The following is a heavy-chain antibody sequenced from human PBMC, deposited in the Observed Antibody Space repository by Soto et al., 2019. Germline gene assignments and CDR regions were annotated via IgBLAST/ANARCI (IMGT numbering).Heavy chain of an antibody. CDR3: ARSITFEGVIVDYFDY. V-gene: IGHV1-3*01. CDR2: INAGNGNT. CDR1: GYTFTSYA. J-gene: IGHJ4*02. Sequence: QVQLVQSGAEVKKPGASVKVSCKASGYTFTSYAMHWVRQAPGQRLEWMGWINAGNGNTKYSQKFQGRVTITRDTSASTAYMELSSLRSEDTAVYYCARSITFEGVIVDYFDYWGQGTLVTVSS. D-gene: IGHD3-16*02.